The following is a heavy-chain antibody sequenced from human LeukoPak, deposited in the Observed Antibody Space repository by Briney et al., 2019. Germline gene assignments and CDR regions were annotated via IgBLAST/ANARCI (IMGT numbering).Heavy chain of an antibody. CDR3: VGAAAGTYGY. V-gene: IGHV4-34*01. CDR2: INHSGST. Sequence: SETLSLTCAVYGGSFSGYYWSWIRQPPGKGLEWIGEINHSGSTNYNPSLKSRVTISVDTSKNQFSLKLSSVTAADTAVYCCVGAAAGTYGYWGQGTLVTVSS. J-gene: IGHJ4*02. CDR1: GGSFSGYY. D-gene: IGHD6-13*01.